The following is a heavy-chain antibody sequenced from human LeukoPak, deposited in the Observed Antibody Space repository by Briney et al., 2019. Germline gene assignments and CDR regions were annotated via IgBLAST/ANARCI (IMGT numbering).Heavy chain of an antibody. V-gene: IGHV5-51*01. CDR3: ASSYYYDSSVPRPASNAFDI. Sequence: GESLKISCKGSGYSFTSYWIGWVRQMPGKGLEWMGIIYPGDSDTRYSPSFQGQVTISADKSISTAYLQWSSLKASDTAMYYCASSYYYDSSVPRPASNAFDIWGQGTMVTVSS. J-gene: IGHJ3*02. CDR2: IYPGDSDT. CDR1: GYSFTSYW. D-gene: IGHD3-22*01.